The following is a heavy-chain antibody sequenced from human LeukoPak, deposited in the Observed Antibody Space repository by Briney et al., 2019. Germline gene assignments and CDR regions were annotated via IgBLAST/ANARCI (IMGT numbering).Heavy chain of an antibody. V-gene: IGHV3-30*03. J-gene: IGHJ4*02. CDR2: ISYDGSNK. CDR1: GFTFSSYG. CDR3: ARDPMVRGVIALPGVY. Sequence: PGRSLRLSCAASGFTFSSYGMHWVRQAPGKGLEWVAVISYDGSNKYYADSVKGRFTISRDNSKNTLYLQMNSLRAEDTAVYYCARDPMVRGVIALPGVYWGQGTLVTVSS. D-gene: IGHD3-10*01.